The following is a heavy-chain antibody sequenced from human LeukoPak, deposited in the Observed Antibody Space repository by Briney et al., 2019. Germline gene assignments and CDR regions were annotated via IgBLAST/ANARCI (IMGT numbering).Heavy chain of an antibody. Sequence: GASVKVSCKASGYTFTNYAMHWLRQAPGQRLEWMGWIHAGNGNTKYSQKFQGRVTITRDISASTAYMELSSLRSEDTAVYYCARVAHDPYLAVAPFHFDYWGQGTLVTVSS. CDR3: ARVAHDPYLAVAPFHFDY. CDR1: GYTFTNYA. CDR2: IHAGNGNT. J-gene: IGHJ4*02. V-gene: IGHV1-3*01. D-gene: IGHD6-19*01.